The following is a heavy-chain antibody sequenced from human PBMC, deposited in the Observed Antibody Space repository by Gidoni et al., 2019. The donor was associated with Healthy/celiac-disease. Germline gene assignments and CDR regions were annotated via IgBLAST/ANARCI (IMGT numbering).Heavy chain of an antibody. Sequence: QLQLQESGPGLVKPSQTLSLTCAVSGGSISSGGYSWSWIRQPQGKGLEWIGYIYHSGSTYYNPSLKSRVTISVDRSKNQFSLKLSSVTAADTAVYYCAASDVTTPSGIAFDIWGQGTMVTVSS. V-gene: IGHV4-30-2*01. J-gene: IGHJ3*02. CDR3: AASDVTTPSGIAFDI. CDR1: GGSISSGGYS. CDR2: IYHSGST. D-gene: IGHD4-17*01.